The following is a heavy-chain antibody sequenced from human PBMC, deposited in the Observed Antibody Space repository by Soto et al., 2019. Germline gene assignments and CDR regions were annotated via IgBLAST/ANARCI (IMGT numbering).Heavy chain of an antibody. CDR2: ISGSGGDT. V-gene: IGHV3-23*01. CDR1: GLIFSDYA. Sequence: EVQLLESGGNLVQPGGSLRLSCAASGLIFSDYAMSWVRQAPGKGLECVACISGSGGDTFYADSVKGRFTISRDNSKNRRSLHMNSLRVDDTAVYFCAKDRFGIVGPVDYWGQGTLVTVSS. CDR3: AKDRFGIVGPVDY. J-gene: IGHJ4*02. D-gene: IGHD1-26*01.